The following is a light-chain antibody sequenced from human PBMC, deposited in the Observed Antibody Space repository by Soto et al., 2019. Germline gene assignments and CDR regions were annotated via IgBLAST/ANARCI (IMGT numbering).Light chain of an antibody. V-gene: IGKV1-39*01. CDR3: QQSYSTPWT. J-gene: IGKJ1*01. CDR2: AAS. CDR1: QSVSGW. Sequence: DIKMTQSPSTLSASVGATVTVTCRASQSVSGWLAWYQQKPGEAPKLMIYAASSLQSGVPSRFSGSGSGTDFTLTISSLQPEDFATYYCQQSYSTPWTLGQGTKVDIK.